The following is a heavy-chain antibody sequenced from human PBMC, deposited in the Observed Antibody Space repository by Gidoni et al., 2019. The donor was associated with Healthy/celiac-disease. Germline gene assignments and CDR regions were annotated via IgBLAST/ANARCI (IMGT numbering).Heavy chain of an antibody. CDR3: ARGSALGYCSSTSCSFFDY. Sequence: QVQLVESGGGVVQPGRSLRLSCAASGFTFSRSAMPWVRQAPGKGLEWVAVISYDGSNKYYADSVKGRFTISRDNSKNTLYLQMNSLRAEDTAVYYCARGSALGYCSSTSCSFFDYWGQGTLVTVSS. V-gene: IGHV3-30-3*01. CDR1: GFTFSRSA. CDR2: ISYDGSNK. D-gene: IGHD2-2*01. J-gene: IGHJ4*02.